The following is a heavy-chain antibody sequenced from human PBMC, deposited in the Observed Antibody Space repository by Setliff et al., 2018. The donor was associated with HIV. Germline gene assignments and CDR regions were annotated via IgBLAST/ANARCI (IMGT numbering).Heavy chain of an antibody. CDR2: INPNGVTT. D-gene: IGHD3-10*01. Sequence: ASVKVSCKASGYTFTNYYMHWVRQAPGQGLEWMGIINPNGVTTSYAQKLQGRVTITRDTSTSTVSMELSRLRSEDTAVYYCARAAVWFGELFSLDYWGQGTLVTSPQ. CDR3: ARAAVWFGELFSLDY. V-gene: IGHV1-46*04. J-gene: IGHJ4*02. CDR1: GYTFTNYY.